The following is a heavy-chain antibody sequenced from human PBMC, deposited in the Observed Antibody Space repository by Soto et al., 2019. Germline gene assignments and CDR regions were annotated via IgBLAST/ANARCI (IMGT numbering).Heavy chain of an antibody. CDR1: GFTFSRYG. Sequence: QVQLVESGGGVVQPGRSLRLSCAASGFTFSRYGMHWVRQAPGKGLEWVAVISYDGSNKYYADSVKGRFTISRDNSKNTLYLQMNSLRAEDTAVYYCAKGRVVVLDYWGQGTLVTVSS. J-gene: IGHJ4*02. CDR3: AKGRVVVLDY. D-gene: IGHD3-22*01. V-gene: IGHV3-30*18. CDR2: ISYDGSNK.